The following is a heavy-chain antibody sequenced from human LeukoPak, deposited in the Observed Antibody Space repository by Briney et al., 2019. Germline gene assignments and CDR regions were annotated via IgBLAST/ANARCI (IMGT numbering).Heavy chain of an antibody. Sequence: GASVKVSCKASGYTFTNCGITWVRQAPGQGLEWMGWISTYNDNTNYAQKFQGRVTMSTDTSTSTAYMELRGLTSDDTAVYYCARSNSGSYYHFDYWGQGTLVTVSS. CDR2: ISTYNDNT. CDR1: GYTFTNCG. V-gene: IGHV1-18*01. D-gene: IGHD1-26*01. CDR3: ARSNSGSYYHFDY. J-gene: IGHJ4*02.